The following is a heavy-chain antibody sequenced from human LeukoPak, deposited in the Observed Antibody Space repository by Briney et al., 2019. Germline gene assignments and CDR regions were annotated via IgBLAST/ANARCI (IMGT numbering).Heavy chain of an antibody. CDR3: ARTYGSGTDPRSFDY. D-gene: IGHD3-10*01. V-gene: IGHV4-30-4*01. CDR1: GGSINNADYY. Sequence: PSQTLSLTCTVSGGSINNADYYWSWIRQPPGKGLEWIGYIYYSENTYYIPSLKSRVIISVDTSKNQFSLKLSSVTAADTAVYYCARTYGSGTDPRSFDYWGQGTLVTVSS. J-gene: IGHJ4*02. CDR2: IYYSENT.